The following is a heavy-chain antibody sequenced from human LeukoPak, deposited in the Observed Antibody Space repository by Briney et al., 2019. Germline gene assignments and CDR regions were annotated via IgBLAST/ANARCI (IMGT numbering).Heavy chain of an antibody. J-gene: IGHJ5*02. Sequence: QPGRSLRLSCLGSGFTFGDHAMSWFRQAPGKGLEWVGFIRTKGYGGTTEYAASVKDRFSILRDDSKSVVYLQMNSLKTEDTAVYYCTRVDCSGASCYGEGWFDPWGQGTLVTVSS. D-gene: IGHD2-15*01. V-gene: IGHV3-49*03. CDR3: TRVDCSGASCYGEGWFDP. CDR2: IRTKGYGGTT. CDR1: GFTFGDHA.